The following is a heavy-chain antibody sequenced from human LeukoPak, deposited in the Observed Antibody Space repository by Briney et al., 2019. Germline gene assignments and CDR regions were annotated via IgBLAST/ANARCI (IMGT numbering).Heavy chain of an antibody. V-gene: IGHV4-59*08. D-gene: IGHD3-10*01. CDR2: IYYSGSA. J-gene: IGHJ4*02. CDR3: ASTPPAQYGSGSPLSN. Sequence: SETLSLTCTVSGGSISSYYWSWIRQPPGKGLEWIGYIYYSGSANYNPSLKSRVTISVDTSKNQFSLKLSSVTAADTAVYYCASTPPAQYGSGSPLSNWGQGTLVTVSS. CDR1: GGSISSYY.